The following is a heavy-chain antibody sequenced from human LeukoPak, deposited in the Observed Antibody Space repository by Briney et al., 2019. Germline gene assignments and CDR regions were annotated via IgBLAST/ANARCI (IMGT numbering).Heavy chain of an antibody. CDR3: AKRSVVIRVILVGFHKEAYYFDS. D-gene: IGHD3-22*01. J-gene: IGHJ4*02. CDR2: ISDSGGRT. CDR1: GITLSIYG. V-gene: IGHV3-23*01. Sequence: GGCLRLSCADSGITLSIYGVSSVRQAPGKGLEWVAGISDSGGRTNYADSVEGRFTISRDNPKNTIYLQMNSLRAEDTAVYFCAKRSVVIRVILVGFHKEAYYFDSWGQGALVTVSS.